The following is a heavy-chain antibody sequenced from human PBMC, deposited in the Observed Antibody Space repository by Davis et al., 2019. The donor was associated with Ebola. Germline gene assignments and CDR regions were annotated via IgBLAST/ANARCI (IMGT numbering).Heavy chain of an antibody. J-gene: IGHJ4*02. D-gene: IGHD1-26*01. CDR1: GFTFSSYG. CDR2: ISSSGSTI. Sequence: GESLKISCAASGFTFSSYGMHWVRQAPGKGLEWVSYISSSGSTIYYADSVKGRFTISRDNSKNTLYLQMNSLRAEDTAVYYCARVSGSQVYWGQGTLVTVSS. V-gene: IGHV3-48*01. CDR3: ARVSGSQVY.